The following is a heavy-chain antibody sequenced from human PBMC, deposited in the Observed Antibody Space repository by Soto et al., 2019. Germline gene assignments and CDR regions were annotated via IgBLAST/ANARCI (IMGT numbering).Heavy chain of an antibody. CDR2: IYYSGRI. CDR1: GASINRSDTDY. CDR3: AHSLRSFYYFGLDV. V-gene: IGHV4-31*03. Sequence: SETLSLTCSVSGASINRSDTDYWNWNRQHPVKGLEWIGYIYYSGRIYYNPSLESRVTISVDTSKNQFSLKLTSVTAADTAVYYCAHSLRSFYYFGLDVWGQGTTVTVSS. J-gene: IGHJ6*02. D-gene: IGHD3-10*01.